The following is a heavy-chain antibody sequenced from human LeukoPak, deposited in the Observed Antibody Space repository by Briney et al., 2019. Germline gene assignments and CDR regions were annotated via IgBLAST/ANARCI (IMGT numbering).Heavy chain of an antibody. CDR1: GGSISSSNW. Sequence: SETLSLTCAVSGGSISSSNWWSWVRQPPGKGLEWIGEIYHSGSTNYNPSLKSRVTISVDTSKNQFSLKLSSVTAADTAMYYCAREKIGTGTILGKDYYYMDVWGKGTTVTVSS. D-gene: IGHD1-1*01. J-gene: IGHJ6*03. CDR2: IYHSGST. V-gene: IGHV4-4*02. CDR3: AREKIGTGTILGKDYYYMDV.